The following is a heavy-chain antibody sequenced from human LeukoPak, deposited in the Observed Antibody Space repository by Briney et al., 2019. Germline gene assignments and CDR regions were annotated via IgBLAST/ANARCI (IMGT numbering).Heavy chain of an antibody. CDR1: GGSISSYY. V-gene: IGHV4-59*08. Sequence: SETLSLTCTASGGSISSYYWSWIRQPPGKGLEWIGYIYYSGSTNYNPSLKSRVTISVDTSKNQFSLKLSSVTAADTAVYYCARGRPRAFDILGQGTMVTVSS. J-gene: IGHJ3*02. CDR2: IYYSGST. CDR3: ARGRPRAFDI.